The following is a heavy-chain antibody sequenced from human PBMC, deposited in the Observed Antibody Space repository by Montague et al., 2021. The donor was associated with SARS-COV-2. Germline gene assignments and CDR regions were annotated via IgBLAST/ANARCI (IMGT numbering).Heavy chain of an antibody. CDR2: IYYSGST. D-gene: IGHD4-17*01. J-gene: IGHJ3*02. Sequence: SETLSLTCTVSGGSIRTSSYYWGWIRQPPGKGLDWIGGIYYSGSTYYNPSLKSRVTISVDTSKNQFSLKLSSVTAADTAVYYCAMRGGALDAFDIWGQGTMVIASS. CDR1: GGSIRTSSYY. V-gene: IGHV4-39*01. CDR3: AMRGGALDAFDI.